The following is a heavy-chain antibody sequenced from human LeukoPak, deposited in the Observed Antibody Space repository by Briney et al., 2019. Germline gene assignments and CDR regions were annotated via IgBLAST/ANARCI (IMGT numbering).Heavy chain of an antibody. Sequence: ASVKVSCKASGYTFISYGISWVRQAPGQGLEWMGWISAYNGNTNYAQKLQGRVTMTTDTSTSTAYMELRSLRSDDTAVYYCATTPPSSCYYTGVYFDYWGQGTLVTVSS. CDR2: ISAYNGNT. CDR3: ATTPPSSCYYTGVYFDY. CDR1: GYTFISYG. V-gene: IGHV1-18*01. D-gene: IGHD3-22*01. J-gene: IGHJ4*02.